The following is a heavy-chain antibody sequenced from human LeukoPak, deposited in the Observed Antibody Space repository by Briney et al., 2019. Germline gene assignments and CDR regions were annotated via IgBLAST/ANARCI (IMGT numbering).Heavy chain of an antibody. D-gene: IGHD3-22*01. CDR3: ARDSDSSGYGEYYFDY. Sequence: GASVKVSCKASGYTFTSYYMHWVRQAPGRGLEWMGIINPSGGSTSYAQKFQGRVTMTRDTSTSTVYMELSSLRSEDTAVYYCARDSDSSGYGEYYFDYWGQGTLVTVSS. V-gene: IGHV1-46*01. CDR2: INPSGGST. J-gene: IGHJ4*02. CDR1: GYTFTSYY.